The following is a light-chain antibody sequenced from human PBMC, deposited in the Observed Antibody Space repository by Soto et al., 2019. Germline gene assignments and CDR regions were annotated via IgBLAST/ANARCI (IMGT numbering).Light chain of an antibody. Sequence: ESVLTQSPGTLSLSKGERATLSCRASQSVTNSYLAWYQQKPGQAPRLLIYGASSRATGIPDRFSGSGSEIDFTLTISRLEPEDFAVYYCQQYSSSPPITFGQGTLLEIK. V-gene: IGKV3-20*01. CDR1: QSVTNSY. J-gene: IGKJ5*01. CDR3: QQYSSSPPIT. CDR2: GAS.